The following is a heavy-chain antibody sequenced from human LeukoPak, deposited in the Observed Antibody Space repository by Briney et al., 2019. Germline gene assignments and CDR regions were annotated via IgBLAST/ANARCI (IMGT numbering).Heavy chain of an antibody. D-gene: IGHD2-2*01. J-gene: IGHJ4*02. CDR2: IIPIFGTA. CDR3: ASARRTVCTSCYFPDY. CDR1: GGTFSSYA. Sequence: SVKVSCKASGGTFSSYAISWVRQAPGQGLERMGGIIPIFGTANYAQKFQGRVTITADESTSTAYMELSSLRSEDTAVYYCASARRTVCTSCYFPDYWGQGTLVTVSS. V-gene: IGHV1-69*01.